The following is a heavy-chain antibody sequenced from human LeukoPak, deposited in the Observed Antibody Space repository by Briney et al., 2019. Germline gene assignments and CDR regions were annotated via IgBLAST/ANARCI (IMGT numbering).Heavy chain of an antibody. Sequence: PSQTLSLTCTVSGGSISSGDYYWSWIRQPPGKGLEWIGYIYYSGSTYYNPSLNSRVTISVDTSKNQFSLKLSSVTAADTAVYYCARGRGYYYDSSGYYSVDYWGQGNLVTVSS. J-gene: IGHJ4*02. CDR1: GGSISSGDYY. D-gene: IGHD3-22*01. CDR3: ARGRGYYYDSSGYYSVDY. CDR2: IYYSGST. V-gene: IGHV4-30-4*01.